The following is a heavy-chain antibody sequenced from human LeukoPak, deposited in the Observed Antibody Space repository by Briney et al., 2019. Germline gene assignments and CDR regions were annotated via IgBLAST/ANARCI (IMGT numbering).Heavy chain of an antibody. CDR2: FYYSGST. J-gene: IGHJ4*02. V-gene: IGHV4-59*08. D-gene: IGHD3-22*01. CDR1: GGSISSYY. Sequence: PSETLSLTCSVSGGSISSYYWSWIRQPPGKGLEWIGYFYYSGSTNYNPSLKGRVTISVDTSKNQFSLKLSSVTAADTAVYYCARRASSGYYYLEDWGQGTLVTVSS. CDR3: ARRASSGYYYLED.